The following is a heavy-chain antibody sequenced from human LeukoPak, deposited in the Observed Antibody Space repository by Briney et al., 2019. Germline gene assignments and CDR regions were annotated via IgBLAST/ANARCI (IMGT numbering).Heavy chain of an antibody. J-gene: IGHJ4*02. Sequence: GGSLRLSCAASGFTFTGYGMSWVRQAPGKGLEWVSSISGTGGSPYYADSVKGRFTISRDNSENTVYLQMNSLRAEDTAVYYCAKPSGNYFPFDYWGQGTLVTVSS. CDR3: AKPSGNYFPFDY. CDR1: GFTFTGYG. V-gene: IGHV3-23*01. CDR2: ISGTGGSP. D-gene: IGHD2/OR15-2a*01.